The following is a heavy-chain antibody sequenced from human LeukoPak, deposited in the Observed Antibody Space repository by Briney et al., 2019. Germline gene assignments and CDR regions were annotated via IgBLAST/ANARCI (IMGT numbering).Heavy chain of an antibody. CDR2: LYYDGSDK. V-gene: IGHV3-30-3*01. CDR3: ASDRGHCSADGMVV. CDR1: GFTFSRYA. D-gene: IGHD2-15*01. J-gene: IGHJ6*02. Sequence: GGSLRLSCAASGFTFSRYAMHWVRQAPGKGLEWVGGLYYDGSDKFHADSVQGGFTISRDNSKNTLYLQLNSLRGEDMAVYYCASDRGHCSADGMVVWGQGTTVSVSS.